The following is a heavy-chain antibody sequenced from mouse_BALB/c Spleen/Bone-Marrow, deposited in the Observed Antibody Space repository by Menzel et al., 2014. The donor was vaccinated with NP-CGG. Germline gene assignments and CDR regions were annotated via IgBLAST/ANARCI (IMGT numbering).Heavy chain of an antibody. V-gene: IGHV1-7*01. CDR2: INPSTGYT. Sequence: QVQLQQPGAELAKPGASVKMSCKASGYTFTSYWMHWVKQRPGQGLEWIGYINPSTGYTEYSQKFKDKATLTADKSSSTAYMQLSSLTSEDSAVYYCAREGYDPWFAYWGQGTLVTVSA. CDR1: GYTFTSYW. CDR3: AREGYDPWFAY. D-gene: IGHD2-14*01. J-gene: IGHJ3*01.